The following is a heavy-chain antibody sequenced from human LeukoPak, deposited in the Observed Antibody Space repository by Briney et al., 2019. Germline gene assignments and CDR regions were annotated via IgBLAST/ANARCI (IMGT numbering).Heavy chain of an antibody. D-gene: IGHD3-9*01. CDR1: GFTFSNYW. CDR3: AKVLGYFAGHFDY. J-gene: IGHJ4*02. V-gene: IGHV3-23*01. CDR2: MSGGGGST. Sequence: PGGSLRLSCAASGFTFSNYWMTWVRQAPGKGLEWVSGMSGGGGSTYNADSVKGRFTISRDNSKNTLYLQMNSLRAEDTAVYYCAKVLGYFAGHFDYWGQGTLVTVSS.